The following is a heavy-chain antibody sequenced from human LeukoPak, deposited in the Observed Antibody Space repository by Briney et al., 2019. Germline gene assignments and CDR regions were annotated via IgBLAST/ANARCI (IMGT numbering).Heavy chain of an antibody. V-gene: IGHV3-64D*06. D-gene: IGHD6-19*01. Sequence: PGGSLRLSCSASGFTFGTYPMHWVRQAPGKGLEYVSAISGNGGTTYYADSVKGRFIISRDNSKNTLYLQMSSLRAEDTAIYYCVRYNTGWYYYWGQGTLVTVSS. J-gene: IGHJ4*02. CDR2: ISGNGGTT. CDR1: GFTFGTYP. CDR3: VRYNTGWYYY.